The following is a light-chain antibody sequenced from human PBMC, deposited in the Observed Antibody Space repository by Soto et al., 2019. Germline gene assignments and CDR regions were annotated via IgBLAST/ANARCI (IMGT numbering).Light chain of an antibody. CDR2: DAS. V-gene: IGKV1-33*01. J-gene: IGKJ3*01. Sequence: DIQMTQSPSSLSASVGDRVTITCQASQDISNYSNWYQQKPGKAPKLLIYDASNLETGVPSRFSGSGSGKDFTFTISSLQPEDIPTYYCQQYDNLSSTLGPGTKVDIK. CDR3: QQYDNLSST. CDR1: QDISNY.